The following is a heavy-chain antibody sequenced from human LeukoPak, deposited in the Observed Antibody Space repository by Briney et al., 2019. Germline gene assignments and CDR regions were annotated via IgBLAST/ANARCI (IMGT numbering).Heavy chain of an antibody. CDR3: ARDPLELTSPSFAHYSDY. D-gene: IGHD1-7*01. V-gene: IGHV1-69*05. CDR1: GGTFSNYG. CDR2: IIPIFGTT. J-gene: IGHJ4*02. Sequence: ASVKVSCEASGGTFSNYGVSWVRQAPGQGLEWMGRIIPIFGTTIYAQRFQGRVTITTDESTSTVYMELSSLRSEDTAVYYCARDPLELTSPSFAHYSDYWGQGTLVTVSS.